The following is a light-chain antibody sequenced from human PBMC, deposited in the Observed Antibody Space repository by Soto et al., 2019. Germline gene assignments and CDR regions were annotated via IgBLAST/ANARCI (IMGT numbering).Light chain of an antibody. V-gene: IGKV3-11*01. CDR2: DAS. CDR1: QSVSSY. Sequence: EIVLTQSPATLSWSPGERATLSCRASQSVSSYFAWYQQKPGQAPRLLIYDASNRATGIPARFSGSGSGTDFTLTIISLEREDVAIYYCQQRSNWSPVTFGGGTKVEIK. J-gene: IGKJ4*01. CDR3: QQRSNWSPVT.